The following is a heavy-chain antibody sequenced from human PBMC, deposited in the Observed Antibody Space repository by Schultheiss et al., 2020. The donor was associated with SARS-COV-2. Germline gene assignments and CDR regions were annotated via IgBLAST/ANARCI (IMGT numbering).Heavy chain of an antibody. Sequence: SQTLSLTCTVSGGSISSYYWSWIRQPPGKGLEWIGYIYYSGSTNYNPSLKSRVTISVDMSKKQFSLKLSSVTAADTAVYYCARGSYDPSRMDVWGQGTTVTVSS. CDR1: GGSISSYY. CDR3: ARGSYDPSRMDV. D-gene: IGHD3-10*01. J-gene: IGHJ6*02. V-gene: IGHV4-59*12. CDR2: IYYSGST.